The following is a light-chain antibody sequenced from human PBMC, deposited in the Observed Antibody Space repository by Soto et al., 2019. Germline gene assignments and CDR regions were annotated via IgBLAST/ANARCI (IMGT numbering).Light chain of an antibody. CDR1: MRDVGAYNL. CDR2: GVR. J-gene: IGLJ7*01. V-gene: IGLV2-14*01. Sequence: QSALTQPASVSGSAGQSITISCSGTMRDVGAYNLVSWYQQHPGTAPKLLIYGVRNRPSGISSRFSGSRSGNTASLTSSGLQSEDESDYDCSAYTARSTLVFGGGTQLTVL. CDR3: SAYTARSTLV.